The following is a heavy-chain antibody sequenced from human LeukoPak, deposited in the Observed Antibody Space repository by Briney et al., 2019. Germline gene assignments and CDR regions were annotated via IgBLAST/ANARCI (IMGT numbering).Heavy chain of an antibody. V-gene: IGHV1-2*02. J-gene: IGHJ4*02. D-gene: IGHD2-2*02. CDR3: AREEYHCSSTSCYRSNDY. Sequence: ASVTVSCKASGYTFTGYYMHWVRQAPGQGLEGMGWINPNSGGTNYAQKFQGRVTMTRDTSISTAYMELSRLRSDDTAVYYCAREEYHCSSTSCYRSNDYWGQGTLVTVSS. CDR2: INPNSGGT. CDR1: GYTFTGYY.